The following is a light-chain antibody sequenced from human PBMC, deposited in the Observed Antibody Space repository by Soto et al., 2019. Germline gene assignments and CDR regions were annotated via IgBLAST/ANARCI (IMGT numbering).Light chain of an antibody. Sequence: EIVLTQSPGTLSLSPGDRATLSFSASQTVTGNYLAWYHQKPGQAPRLLIYGASTRATGIPARFSGSGSGTEFTLTISSLQSEDFAVYYCQQYNNWPTFGQGTKVDIK. J-gene: IGKJ1*01. V-gene: IGKV3-15*01. CDR3: QQYNNWPT. CDR1: QTVTGN. CDR2: GAS.